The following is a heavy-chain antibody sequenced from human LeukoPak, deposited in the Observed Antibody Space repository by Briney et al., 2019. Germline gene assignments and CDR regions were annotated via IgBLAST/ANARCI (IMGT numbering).Heavy chain of an antibody. CDR3: ARDVNYAFDY. J-gene: IGHJ4*02. Sequence: GASVKVSCKPSGYSFTRNGISWVRQAPGQGRKWMAWISANSGNTNYAQNFQDRVTVTTDTSTSTAYMELRSLRSDDTAVYYCARDVNYAFDYWGQGTLVTVSS. D-gene: IGHD3-16*01. V-gene: IGHV1-18*01. CDR1: GYSFTRNG. CDR2: ISANSGNT.